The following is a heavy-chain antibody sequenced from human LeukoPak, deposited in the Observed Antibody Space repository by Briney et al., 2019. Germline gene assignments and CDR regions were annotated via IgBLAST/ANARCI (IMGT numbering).Heavy chain of an antibody. CDR3: ARNGVWLQITPEYYFDY. J-gene: IGHJ4*02. Sequence: SETLSLTCTVSGGCISSSSYYWGWIRQPPGKGLERIGSIYYSGSTYYNPSLKSRVTISVDTSKNQFSLKLSSVTAADTAVYYCARNGVWLQITPEYYFDYWGQGTLVTVSS. CDR1: GGCISSSSYY. D-gene: IGHD5-18*01. CDR2: IYYSGST. V-gene: IGHV4-39*07.